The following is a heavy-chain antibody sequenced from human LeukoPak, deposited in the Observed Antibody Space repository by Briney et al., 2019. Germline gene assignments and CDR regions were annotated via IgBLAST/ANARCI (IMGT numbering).Heavy chain of an antibody. Sequence: GVSLRLSCGASGFTFSRCGMHGVRQAPGRGLEWGAVISYDGSNKYYADSVKGRFTISRDNSKNTLYLQMNSLRAEDTAVYYCAKSDSGWPNYFDYWGQGTLVTVSS. CDR2: ISYDGSNK. CDR1: GFTFSRCG. J-gene: IGHJ4*02. D-gene: IGHD6-19*01. CDR3: AKSDSGWPNYFDY. V-gene: IGHV3-30*18.